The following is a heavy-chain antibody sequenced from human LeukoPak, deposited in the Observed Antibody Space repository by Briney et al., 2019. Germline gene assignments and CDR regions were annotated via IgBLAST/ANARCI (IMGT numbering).Heavy chain of an antibody. V-gene: IGHV1-2*02. CDR2: INPYSGGT. CDR3: ARGDIYGDYVW. D-gene: IGHD4-17*01. J-gene: IGHJ4*02. CDR1: GYTFTDYY. Sequence: GASVKVSCKASGYTFTDYYMHWVRQAPGKGLERMGWINPYSGGTKNAQKFQGRVTMTRDASTSTAYMDLSRLTFDDTAFYYCARGDIYGDYVWWGQGTLVTVSS.